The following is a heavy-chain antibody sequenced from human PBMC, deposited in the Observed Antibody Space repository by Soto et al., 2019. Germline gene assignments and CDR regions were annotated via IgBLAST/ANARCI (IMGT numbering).Heavy chain of an antibody. V-gene: IGHV1-18*01. CDR3: ARASSSGWAPGAWFDP. J-gene: IGHJ5*02. Sequence: QVQLVQSGAEVKKPGASVKVSCKASGYTFTSYGISWVRQAPGQGLEWMGWISAYNGNTNYAQKLQGRVTMTTDTSTRTADMELRSLRHDDKAVYYCARASSSGWAPGAWFDPWGQGTLVTVSS. CDR2: ISAYNGNT. D-gene: IGHD6-19*01. CDR1: GYTFTSYG.